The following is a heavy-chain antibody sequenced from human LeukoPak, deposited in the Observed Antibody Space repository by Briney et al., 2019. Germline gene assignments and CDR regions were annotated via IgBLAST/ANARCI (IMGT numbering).Heavy chain of an antibody. CDR1: GGTFSSYA. CDR2: IIPIFGTA. Sequence: SVKVSCKASGGTFSSYAISWVRQAPGQGLEWMGGIIPIFGTANYAQKFQGRVTITADESTSTAYMELSSLRSEDTAVYYCARSPQGWGATDAFDIWGQGTMVTVSS. J-gene: IGHJ3*02. CDR3: ARSPQGWGATDAFDI. V-gene: IGHV1-69*13. D-gene: IGHD1-26*01.